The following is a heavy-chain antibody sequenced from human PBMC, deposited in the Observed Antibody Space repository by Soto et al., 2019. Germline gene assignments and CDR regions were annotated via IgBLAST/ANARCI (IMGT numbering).Heavy chain of an antibody. CDR3: ARDSGRDAFDI. D-gene: IGHD2-15*01. J-gene: IGHJ3*02. CDR2: IYYSGST. Sequence: PSETLSLTCTVSGGSISSYYWSWIRQPPGKGLEWIGYIYYSGSTNYNPSLKSRVTISVDTSKNQFSLKLSSVTAADTAVYYCARDSGRDAFDIWGQGTMVTVSS. V-gene: IGHV4-59*01. CDR1: GGSISSYY.